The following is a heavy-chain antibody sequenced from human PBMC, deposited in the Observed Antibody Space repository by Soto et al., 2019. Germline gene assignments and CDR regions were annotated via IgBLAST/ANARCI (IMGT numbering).Heavy chain of an antibody. V-gene: IGHV3-23*01. Sequence: EVQLLESGGGLVQPGGSLRLSCAASGFTLNNYGMSWVRQAPGKGLEWVSAISPNGQGIYYADSVKGRVIISKDNSKNTVFLHMDSLTADDTAVYYCAKDRGYPRDYFHYWGQGTLVTVSS. CDR1: GFTLNNYG. CDR3: AKDRGYPRDYFHY. J-gene: IGHJ4*02. D-gene: IGHD6-13*01. CDR2: ISPNGQGI.